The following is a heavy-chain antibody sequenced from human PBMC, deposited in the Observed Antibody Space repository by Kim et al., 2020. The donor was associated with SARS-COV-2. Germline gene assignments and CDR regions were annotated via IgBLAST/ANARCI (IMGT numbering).Heavy chain of an antibody. CDR1: GGSISSGGYY. V-gene: IGHV4-31*03. CDR2: IYYSGST. D-gene: IGHD3-3*01. J-gene: IGHJ4*02. CDR3: ARVVGISTIFGVVIETYFDY. Sequence: SETLSLTCTVSGGSISSGGYYWSWIRQHPGKGLEWIGYIYYSGSTYYNLSLKSRVTISVDTSKNQFSLKLSSVTAADTAVYYCARVVGISTIFGVVIETYFDYWGQGTLVTVSS.